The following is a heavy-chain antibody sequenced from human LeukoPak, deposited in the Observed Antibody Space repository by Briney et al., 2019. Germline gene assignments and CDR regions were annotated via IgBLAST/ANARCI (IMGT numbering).Heavy chain of an antibody. CDR3: GRDPNGDYVGAFEF. Sequence: GGSLRLSCAASGFTFSNYALVWVRQAPGKGLEWVSAIRGSGGNGNYADAVKGRFTISRDNSKNTLYLQMNGLRVEGTAIYYCGRDPNGDYVGAFEFWGQGTMVTVSS. J-gene: IGHJ3*01. CDR2: IRGSGGNG. D-gene: IGHD4-17*01. V-gene: IGHV3-23*01. CDR1: GFTFSNYA.